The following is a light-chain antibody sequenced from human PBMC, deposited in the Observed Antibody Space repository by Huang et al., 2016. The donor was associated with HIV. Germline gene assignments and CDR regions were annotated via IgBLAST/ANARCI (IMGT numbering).Light chain of an antibody. CDR3: QQGDSALIT. CDR2: SAS. Sequence: DILLTQSPSSLSASVGDRVTITCRASQNIHTYLNWYQQKPGNAPNLLIQSASTLQTWVPSRFSGSGSGTDFPLTVNSLQPEDSATYYCQQGDSALITFGQGTRL. V-gene: IGKV1-39*01. J-gene: IGKJ5*01. CDR1: QNIHTY.